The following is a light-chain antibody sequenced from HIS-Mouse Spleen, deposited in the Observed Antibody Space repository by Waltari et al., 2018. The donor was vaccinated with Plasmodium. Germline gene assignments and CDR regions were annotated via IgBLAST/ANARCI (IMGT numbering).Light chain of an antibody. CDR3: CSYAGSSTFV. CDR2: EGS. V-gene: IGLV2-23*03. J-gene: IGLJ3*02. Sequence: QSALTQPASVSGSPGQSITISCTGTSSDVGSDNLVSCDQQHPGKAPKLMIYEGSKRPSGVSNRFSGSKSGNTASLTISGLQAEDEADYYCCSYAGSSTFVFGGGTKLTVL. CDR1: SSDVGSDNL.